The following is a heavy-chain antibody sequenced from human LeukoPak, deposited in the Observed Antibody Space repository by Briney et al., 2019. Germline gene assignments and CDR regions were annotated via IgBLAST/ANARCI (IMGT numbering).Heavy chain of an antibody. Sequence: GGSLRPSCAASGFTFNNYAIHWVRQAPGKGLDWVAVISYDGSSKYYADSLKGRFTISRDNSKNTLYLQMNSLRADDTAVYYCARGQRAHVEWYYYMDVWGKGTTVTVSS. CDR1: GFTFNNYA. J-gene: IGHJ6*03. V-gene: IGHV3-30*04. CDR3: ARGQRAHVEWYYYMDV. CDR2: ISYDGSSK. D-gene: IGHD1-26*01.